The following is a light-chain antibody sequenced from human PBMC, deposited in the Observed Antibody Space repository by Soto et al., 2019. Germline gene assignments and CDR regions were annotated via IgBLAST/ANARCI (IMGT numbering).Light chain of an antibody. CDR2: AAS. CDR3: QQYNDWPPLT. J-gene: IGKJ4*01. V-gene: IGKV1-39*01. CDR1: QNIDRD. Sequence: DIQVTQSPSSLSASVGDRVTITCRASQNIDRDLNWYQQKPGKAPKLLIFAASSLQRGVPARFSGSGSGTDFTLTITSLQSEDFALYFCQQYNDWPPLTFGGGTKVEVK.